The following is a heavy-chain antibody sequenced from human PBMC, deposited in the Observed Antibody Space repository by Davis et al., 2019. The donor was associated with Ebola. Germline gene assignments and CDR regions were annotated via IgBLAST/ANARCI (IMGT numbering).Heavy chain of an antibody. J-gene: IGHJ6*02. CDR1: GGSFSGYY. Sequence: MPSETLSLTCAVYGGSFSGYYWSWIRQPPGKGLEWIGEINHSGSTNYNPSLKSRVTISVDTSKNQFSLKLSSVTAADTAVYYCARGPKIGYCSSTSCYPAVLYYGMDVWGQGTTVTVSS. CDR3: ARGPKIGYCSSTSCYPAVLYYGMDV. CDR2: INHSGST. V-gene: IGHV4-34*01. D-gene: IGHD2-2*01.